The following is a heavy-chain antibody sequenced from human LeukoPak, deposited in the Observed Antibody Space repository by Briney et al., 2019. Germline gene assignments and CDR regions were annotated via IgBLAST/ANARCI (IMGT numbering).Heavy chain of an antibody. J-gene: IGHJ4*02. CDR2: IIPILGIA. D-gene: IGHD1-26*01. Sequence: GASVKVPCKASGGTFSSYTISWVRQAPGQGLEWMGRIIPILGIANYAQKFQGRVTITADKSTSTAYMELSSLRSEDTAVYYCARPSGSYGRYYFDYWGQGTLVTVSS. CDR1: GGTFSSYT. CDR3: ARPSGSYGRYYFDY. V-gene: IGHV1-69*02.